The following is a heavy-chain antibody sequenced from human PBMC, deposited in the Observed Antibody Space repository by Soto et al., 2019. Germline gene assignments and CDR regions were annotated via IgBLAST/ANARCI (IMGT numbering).Heavy chain of an antibody. CDR2: IWYDGSNK. CDR1: GFTFSSYG. Sequence: QVQLVESGGGVVQPGRSLRLSCAASGFTFSSYGMHWVRQAPGKGLEWVAVIWYDGSNKYYADSVKGRFTISRDNSKNTLYLRINSLSAVYTAVYYGARSQRVGDRYGMDVWGQGSTVTVSS. V-gene: IGHV3-33*01. CDR3: ARSQRVGDRYGMDV. D-gene: IGHD1-26*01. J-gene: IGHJ6*02.